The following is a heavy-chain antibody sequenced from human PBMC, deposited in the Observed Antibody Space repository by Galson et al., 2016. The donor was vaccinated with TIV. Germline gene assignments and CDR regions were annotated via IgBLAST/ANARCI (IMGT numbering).Heavy chain of an antibody. CDR2: IYLTGST. J-gene: IGHJ4*02. D-gene: IGHD2-21*01. V-gene: IGHV4-39*01. CDR3: ARHSDIAADFNY. Sequence: LEWIGSIYLTGSTHYTPSLKSRVTISLDTSKNQFSLKLSSVTAADTAVYYCARHSDIAADFNYWGQGTLATVSS.